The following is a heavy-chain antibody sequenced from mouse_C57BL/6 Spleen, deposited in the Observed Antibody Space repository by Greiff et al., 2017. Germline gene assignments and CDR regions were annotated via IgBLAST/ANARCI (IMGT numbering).Heavy chain of an antibody. D-gene: IGHD1-1*01. J-gene: IGHJ1*03. CDR3: ARWDYYGSSWYFDV. CDR2: IHPNSGST. CDR1: GYTFTSYW. Sequence: VQLQQSGAELVKPGASVKLSCKASGYTFTSYWMHWVKQRPGQGLGWIGMIHPNSGSTNYNEKFKSKATLTVDKSSSTAYMQLSSLTSEDSAVYYCARWDYYGSSWYFDVWGTGTTVTVSS. V-gene: IGHV1-64*01.